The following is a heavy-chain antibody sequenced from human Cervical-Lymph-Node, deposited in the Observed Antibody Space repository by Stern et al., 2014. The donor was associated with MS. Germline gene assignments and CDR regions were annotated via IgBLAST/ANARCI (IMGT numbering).Heavy chain of an antibody. D-gene: IGHD3-3*01. CDR2: IKQAGTEK. Sequence: EVQLVESGGGLVQPGGSLSVSCAASGFIFSRYWMSWVRQAPGKGLEWVAPIKQAGTEKHYVDSVKGRFTISRDNLKNSLYLQMHSLRAEDTAVYYCARDYDFWSGYSSYYYGLDVWGQGTTVTVSS. V-gene: IGHV3-7*01. CDR1: GFIFSRYW. CDR3: ARDYDFWSGYSSYYYGLDV. J-gene: IGHJ6*02.